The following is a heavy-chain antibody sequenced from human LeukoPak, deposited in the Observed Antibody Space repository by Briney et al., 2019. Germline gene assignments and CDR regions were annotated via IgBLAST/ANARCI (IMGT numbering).Heavy chain of an antibody. Sequence: GGSLRLSCAASGFTFSSYAMTWVRQAPGKGLEWVSVISGSGGGTHYADSVKGRFTISRDDSRSTVDLQMSSLRAEDTAVYYCAKDGQSFNSMYDYFDSWGQGTLVTVSS. V-gene: IGHV3-23*01. J-gene: IGHJ4*02. CDR1: GFTFSSYA. CDR3: AKDGQSFNSMYDYFDS. D-gene: IGHD2-8*01. CDR2: ISGSGGGT.